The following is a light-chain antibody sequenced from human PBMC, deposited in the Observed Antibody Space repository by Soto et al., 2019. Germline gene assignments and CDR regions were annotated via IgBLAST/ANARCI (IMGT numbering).Light chain of an antibody. CDR3: GSYAGSSTFLYV. Sequence: QSVLTQPASVSGSPGQSITISCTGTSSDVGSYNLVSWYQQHPGKAPKLMIYEVSKRPSGVSNRFSGSKSGNTASLTISGLQAEDEADYSCGSYAGSSTFLYVFGPGTKVTVL. J-gene: IGLJ1*01. CDR2: EVS. CDR1: SSDVGSYNL. V-gene: IGLV2-23*02.